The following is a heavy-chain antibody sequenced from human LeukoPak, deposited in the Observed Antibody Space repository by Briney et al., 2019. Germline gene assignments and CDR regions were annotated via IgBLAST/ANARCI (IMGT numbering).Heavy chain of an antibody. D-gene: IGHD3-22*01. CDR1: GFTFSSYG. CDR3: ARDPPHRFTMIEGDS. CDR2: ISYDGSNK. V-gene: IGHV3-30*03. J-gene: IGHJ4*02. Sequence: GGSLRLSCAASGFTFSSYGMHWVRQAPGKGLEWVAVISYDGSNKYYADSVKGRFTISRDNAKNSVYLQMNSLRAEDTAVYYCARDPPHRFTMIEGDSWGQGTLVTVSS.